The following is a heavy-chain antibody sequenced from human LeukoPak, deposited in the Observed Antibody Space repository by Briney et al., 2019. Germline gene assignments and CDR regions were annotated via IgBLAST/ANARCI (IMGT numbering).Heavy chain of an antibody. J-gene: IGHJ5*02. V-gene: IGHV3-74*01. CDR2: INSDGSST. D-gene: IGHD5-18*01. CDR3: ARKSRIYSYGPNWFDP. CDR1: GFTFSSYW. Sequence: GGSLRLSCAASGFTFSSYWMHWVRQAPGKGLVWVSRINSDGSSTSYADSVKGRFTISRVNAKNTLYLQMNSLRAEDTAVYYCARKSRIYSYGPNWFDPWGQGTLVTVSS.